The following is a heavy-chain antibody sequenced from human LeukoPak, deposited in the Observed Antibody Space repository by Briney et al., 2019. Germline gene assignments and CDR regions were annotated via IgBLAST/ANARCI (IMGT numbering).Heavy chain of an antibody. V-gene: IGHV4-34*01. CDR3: ARGARDIVVVPAAKPWFDP. D-gene: IGHD2-2*01. CDR1: GGSFSGYY. Sequence: SETLSLTCAVYGGSFSGYYWSWIRQPPGKGLEWIGEINHSGSTNYNPSLKSRVTISVDTSKNQFSLKLSSVTAADKAVYYWARGARDIVVVPAAKPWFDPWGQGTLVTVSS. CDR2: INHSGST. J-gene: IGHJ5*02.